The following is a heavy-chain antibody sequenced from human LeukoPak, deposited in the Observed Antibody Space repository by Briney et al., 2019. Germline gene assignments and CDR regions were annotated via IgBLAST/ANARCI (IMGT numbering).Heavy chain of an antibody. CDR1: GGSISSSNW. D-gene: IGHD3-10*01. V-gene: IGHV4-4*02. J-gene: IGHJ3*02. CDR3: AVSGELRSAFDI. Sequence: SGTLSLTCAVSGGSISSSNWWSWVRQPPGKGLEWIGEIYHSGSTNYNPSLKSRVTISVDKSKNQFSLKLSSVTAADTAVYYRAVSGELRSAFDIWGQGTMVTVSS. CDR2: IYHSGST.